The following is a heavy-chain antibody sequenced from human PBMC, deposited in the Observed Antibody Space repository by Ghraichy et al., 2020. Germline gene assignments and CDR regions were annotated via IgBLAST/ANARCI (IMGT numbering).Heavy chain of an antibody. J-gene: IGHJ4*02. Sequence: SETLSLTCTVSGGSLSSYYWSWIRQPPGKGLEWIGYIYYDGTTNYNPSLKSRVTISVDTSKHQFSLKLSSVTAADTAVYYCAKLSGTSALGYWGQGTLVSVSS. V-gene: IGHV4-59*01. D-gene: IGHD1-1*01. CDR2: IYYDGTT. CDR1: GGSLSSYY. CDR3: AKLSGTSALGY.